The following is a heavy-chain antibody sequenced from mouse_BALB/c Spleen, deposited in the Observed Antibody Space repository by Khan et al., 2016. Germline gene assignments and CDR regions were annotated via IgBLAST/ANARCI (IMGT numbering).Heavy chain of an antibody. CDR1: GFNIKDTY. J-gene: IGHJ2*01. CDR3: ARALRLRRRYYCDD. Sequence: VQLQQSGAELVKPGASVKLSCTASGFNIKDTYMHWVKQRPEQGLEWIGRIDPANGNTQYDPQFQGKATITADKSSNTAYLQLSSLTAEDTAVYYGARALRLRRRYYCDDWGQGTTLTVSS. D-gene: IGHD1-2*01. V-gene: IGHV14-3*02. CDR2: IDPANGNT.